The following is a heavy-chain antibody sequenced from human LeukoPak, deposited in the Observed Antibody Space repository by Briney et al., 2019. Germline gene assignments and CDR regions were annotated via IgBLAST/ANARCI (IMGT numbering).Heavy chain of an antibody. J-gene: IGHJ4*03. CDR1: GFTFSTYS. Sequence: GGSLRLSCSASGFTFSTYSMNWVRQAPGKGLEWVSSISRSSTYIDYADSLKGRFTISRDNAKNSLYLQMNSLRAEDTAVYYCAKRAVAGTSYFDYWGQGTTVTVSS. V-gene: IGHV3-21*01. CDR2: ISRSSTYI. CDR3: AKRAVAGTSYFDY. D-gene: IGHD6-19*01.